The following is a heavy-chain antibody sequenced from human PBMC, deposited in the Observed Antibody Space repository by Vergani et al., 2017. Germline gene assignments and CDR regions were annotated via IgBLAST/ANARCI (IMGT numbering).Heavy chain of an antibody. CDR3: ARGPPHYYGSGPPFDY. V-gene: IGHV4-30-2*01. J-gene: IGHJ4*02. Sequence: QLQLQESGSGLVKPSQTLSLTCAVSGGSISSGGYSWSWIRQPPGKGLEWIGYIYHSGSTYYNPSLQSRVTISVDRSKNQFSLKLSSVTAADTAVYYCARGPPHYYGSGPPFDYWGQGTLVTVSS. CDR1: GGSISSGGYS. D-gene: IGHD3-10*01. CDR2: IYHSGST.